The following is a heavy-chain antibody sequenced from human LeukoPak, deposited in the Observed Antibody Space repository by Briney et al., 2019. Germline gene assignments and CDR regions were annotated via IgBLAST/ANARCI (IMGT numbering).Heavy chain of an antibody. CDR2: IYPGDSDT. CDR1: GYTFTSYW. Sequence: GESLKISCKGSGYTFTSYWIGWVRQMPGKGLEWMGIIYPGDSDTRYSPSFQGQGTMSADKSISTAYLQWSSLKASDTAMYYCARHPRSQPITFGGAAFDIWGQGAMVTVSS. V-gene: IGHV5-51*01. D-gene: IGHD3-16*01. CDR3: ARHPRSQPITFGGAAFDI. J-gene: IGHJ3*02.